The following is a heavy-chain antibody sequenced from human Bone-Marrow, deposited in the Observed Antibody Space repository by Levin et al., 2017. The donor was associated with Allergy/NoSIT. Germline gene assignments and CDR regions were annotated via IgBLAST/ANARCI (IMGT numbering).Heavy chain of an antibody. CDR1: GGSISSGRYY. V-gene: IGHV4-61*02. CDR2: IYTTGST. J-gene: IGHJ6*03. CDR3: ARDRLASLYYYSMDV. Sequence: SATLSLPCSVSGGSISSGRYYFTWVRQSAGKGLEWIGRIYTTGSTNYNPSLESRVTISRDTFKKEVYLTLSSVTAADTAVYYCARDRLASLYYYSMDVWGRGTTVIVSS.